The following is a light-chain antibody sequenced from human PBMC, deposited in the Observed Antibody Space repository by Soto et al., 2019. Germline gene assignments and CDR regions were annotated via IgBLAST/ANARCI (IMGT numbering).Light chain of an antibody. J-gene: IGKJ1*01. V-gene: IGKV3-15*01. CDR3: QQFRNWPWT. Sequence: EILMTQSPATLSVSPGERATLSCMATESVSNNLAWYQQKPRQAPRLLIYGASTRAPGIPARFSGSGSGTEFTLTISSLQSEDFAVYYCQQFRNWPWTFGQGTKVDI. CDR1: ESVSNN. CDR2: GAS.